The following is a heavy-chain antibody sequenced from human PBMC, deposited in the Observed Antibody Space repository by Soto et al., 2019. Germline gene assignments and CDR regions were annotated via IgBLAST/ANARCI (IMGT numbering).Heavy chain of an antibody. D-gene: IGHD3-9*01. CDR2: VSAYNGNT. J-gene: IGHJ6*02. Sequence: ASVKVSCKASAYTFTNFGISWVRQAPGQGLEWMGWVSAYNGNTNYAQKFQGRVTITADKSTSTAYMELSSLRSEDTAVYYCARDLPLRYFDWLLPPTHYYGMDVWGQGTTVTVSS. V-gene: IGHV1-18*01. CDR3: ARDLPLRYFDWLLPPTHYYGMDV. CDR1: AYTFTNFG.